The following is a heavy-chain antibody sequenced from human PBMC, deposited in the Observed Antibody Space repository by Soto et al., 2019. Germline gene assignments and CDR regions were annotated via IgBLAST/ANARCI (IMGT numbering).Heavy chain of an antibody. CDR2: NYYSGIT. J-gene: IGHJ6*02. CDR1: GGSINSGGYY. V-gene: IGHV4-31*03. D-gene: IGHD6-6*01. Sequence: QVQLQESGPGLVKPSQTLSLTCTVSGGSINSGGYYWTWIRQHPGKGLEWIGYNYYSGITYYNPSLKSRVTISLDTSQNQFSLKLSSVTAADTAVYYCARGSSIAGLYYGMDVWGQGTTVTVSS. CDR3: ARGSSIAGLYYGMDV.